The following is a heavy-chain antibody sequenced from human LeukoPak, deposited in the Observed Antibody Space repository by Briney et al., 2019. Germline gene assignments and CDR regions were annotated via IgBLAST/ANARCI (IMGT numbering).Heavy chain of an antibody. D-gene: IGHD3-10*01. CDR3: ARPGNWWFDP. CDR1: VCIFTSYY. CDR2: MNVYSGDA. Sequence: GASVTVSCMPSVCIFTSYYMHWVGQAPGQAREWMGWMNVYSGDATYAQKFQGGVTMTRDTSIRTAYMELSTLTSDDAAVYYCARPGNWWFDPWGQGTLVTVSS. V-gene: IGHV1-2*02. J-gene: IGHJ5*02.